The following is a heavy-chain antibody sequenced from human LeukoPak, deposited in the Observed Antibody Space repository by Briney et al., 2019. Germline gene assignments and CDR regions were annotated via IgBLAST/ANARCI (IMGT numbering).Heavy chain of an antibody. V-gene: IGHV1-18*01. D-gene: IGHD3-22*01. CDR3: AISQGSYYDTSGYLGGDY. Sequence: GASVKVSCKASGYTFTNDGIFWVRQAPGQGLEWMGWISAYSGNTNYAQKLQGRVTMTTETSTSTAYMELESLRSDDTAVYYCAISQGSYYDTSGYLGGDYWGQGTLVTVSS. CDR1: GYTFTNDG. CDR2: ISAYSGNT. J-gene: IGHJ4*02.